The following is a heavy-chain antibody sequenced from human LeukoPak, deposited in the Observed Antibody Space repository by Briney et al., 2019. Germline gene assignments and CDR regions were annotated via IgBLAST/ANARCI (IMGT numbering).Heavy chain of an antibody. CDR2: INHSGST. CDR1: GWSFSGYY. D-gene: IGHD5-18*01. V-gene: IGHV4-34*01. Sequence: PSETLSLTCAVYGWSFSGYYWSWIRQPPGKGLEWIGEINHSGSTNYNPSLKSRVTISVDTSKNQFSLKLSSVTAADTAVYYCARMRAAMAYYYYGMDVWGKGTTVTVSS. CDR3: ARMRAAMAYYYYGMDV. J-gene: IGHJ6*04.